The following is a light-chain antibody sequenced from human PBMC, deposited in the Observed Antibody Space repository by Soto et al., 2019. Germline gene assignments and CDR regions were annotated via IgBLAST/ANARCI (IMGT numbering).Light chain of an antibody. CDR2: GAS. J-gene: IGKJ1*01. CDR3: QQSAGSPST. Sequence: EIVLTQSPGTLSLSPGERATLSCRASQTVTSNYLAWYQRKPGQAPRLLIYGASSRATDIPDRFSGSGSGTDFPLTITRLEPEDFAVYSCQQSAGSPSTFGQGTKVEIK. V-gene: IGKV3-20*01. CDR1: QTVTSNY.